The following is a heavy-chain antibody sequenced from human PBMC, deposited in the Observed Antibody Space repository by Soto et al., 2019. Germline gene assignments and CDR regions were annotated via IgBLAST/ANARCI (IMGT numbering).Heavy chain of an antibody. CDR3: FHRGPVDETGLGFDF. D-gene: IGHD3-9*01. Sequence: QITLRESGPALVKPTQTLTLTCTFSGVSLNSRGVGVGWVRQPPGKALEWLAIVYWDDDKRYRPSLRSRLSIRKDTPKNQVVLTLTNTYPVDTATYYCFHRGPVDETGLGFDFCGHGSLVTVSS. CDR2: VYWDDDK. CDR1: GVSLNSRGVG. V-gene: IGHV2-5*02. J-gene: IGHJ4*01.